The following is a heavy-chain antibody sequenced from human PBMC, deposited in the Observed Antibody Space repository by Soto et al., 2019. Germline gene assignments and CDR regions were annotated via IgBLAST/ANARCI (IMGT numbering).Heavy chain of an antibody. D-gene: IGHD6-19*01. CDR3: ARDQTVNGTTTCDY. CDR2: INADGSCT. V-gene: IGHV3-74*01. Sequence: GSLILACAASGFTFSVYCMFWVLQVPGKGLECVSRINADGSCTTYADAVKGRFTISRDNVKNTLYLQMNSLRAEDTAVYYCARDQTVNGTTTCDYWGQGTQVTVSS. CDR1: GFTFSVYC. J-gene: IGHJ4*01.